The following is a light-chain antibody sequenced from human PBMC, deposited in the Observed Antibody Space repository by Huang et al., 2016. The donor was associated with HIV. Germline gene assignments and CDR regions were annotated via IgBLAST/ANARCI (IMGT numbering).Light chain of an antibody. V-gene: IGKV1-39*01. CDR2: AAS. J-gene: IGKJ2*01. CDR1: QNIGTS. CDR3: QQTYSAPPYT. Sequence: DIQMTQSPSSLSASVGDRVTLTCRESQNIGTSLNWYQQKPGKAPSLLIYAASSLQSGVPARFGGGGSGAEFTLTISSRQPEDFATYYCQQTYSAPPYTFAQGTKLEIK.